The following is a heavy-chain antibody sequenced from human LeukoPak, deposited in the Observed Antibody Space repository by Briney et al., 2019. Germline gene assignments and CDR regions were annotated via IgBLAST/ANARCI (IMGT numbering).Heavy chain of an antibody. CDR1: GFTFSGSA. CDR2: IRSKANSYAT. CDR3: ARGHIAYDFLTGYSH. Sequence: GGSLKLSCAASGFTFSGSAMHWVRQASGKGLEWVGRIRSKANSYATAYAASVKGRFTISRDDSKNTAYLQMNSLKTEDTAVYYCARGHIAYDFLTGYSHWGQGTLVTVSS. V-gene: IGHV3-73*01. J-gene: IGHJ4*02. D-gene: IGHD3-9*01.